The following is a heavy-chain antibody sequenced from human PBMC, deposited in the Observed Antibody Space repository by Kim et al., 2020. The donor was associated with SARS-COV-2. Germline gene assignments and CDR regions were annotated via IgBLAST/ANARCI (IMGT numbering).Heavy chain of an antibody. J-gene: IGHJ4*02. CDR3: ARRQSGGLFDY. Sequence: ETLSLTCIVSGDSMSSRDYYWGWIRQPPGKDLEWIGNIYYSGTTFYNPSLKSRVTISVDTSRSHFSLKLSSVTAADTAMYYCARRQSGGLFDYWGQGTLVTVSS. V-gene: IGHV4-39*01. CDR2: IYYSGTT. CDR1: GDSMSSRDYY. D-gene: IGHD2-15*01.